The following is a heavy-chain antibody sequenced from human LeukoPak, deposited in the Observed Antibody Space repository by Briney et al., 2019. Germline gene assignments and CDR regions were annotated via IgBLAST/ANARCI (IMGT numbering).Heavy chain of an antibody. D-gene: IGHD3-10*01. V-gene: IGHV3-48*01. CDR1: GFTFSSYS. CDR3: ARDRYYVPDY. CDR2: ISSSSSTI. J-gene: IGHJ4*02. Sequence: GGSLRLSCAASGFTFSSYSMNWVRQAPGKGLEWVSYISSSSSTIYYADSVKGRFTISRDNAKNTLYLQMDSLRAEDTAVYYCARDRYYVPDYWGQGTLVTVSS.